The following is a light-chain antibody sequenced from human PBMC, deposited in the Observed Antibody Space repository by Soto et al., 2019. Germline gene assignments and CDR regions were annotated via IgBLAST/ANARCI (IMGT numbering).Light chain of an antibody. J-gene: IGKJ3*01. Sequence: DIQMTQSPSTLSASVGDIVTITCRASQSISSWLAWYQQKPGKAPKLLIYKASSLESGVPSRFSGSGSETEFTLTISSLQPDDFATYYCQQYNSYPFTFGPGTKVDIK. CDR2: KAS. V-gene: IGKV1-5*03. CDR3: QQYNSYPFT. CDR1: QSISSW.